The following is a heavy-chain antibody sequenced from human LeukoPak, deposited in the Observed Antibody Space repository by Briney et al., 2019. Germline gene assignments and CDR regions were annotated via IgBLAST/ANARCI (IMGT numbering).Heavy chain of an antibody. J-gene: IGHJ4*02. D-gene: IGHD3-10*01. CDR2: IYTSGST. CDR1: GGSISSYY. V-gene: IGHV4-4*07. CDR3: ARDNRGYYGSGSPKTQGGFDY. Sequence: PSETLSLTCTVSGGSISSYYWSWIRQPAGKGLEWIGRIYTSGSTNYNPSLKSRVTMSVDTSKNQFSLKLSSVTAADTAVYYCARDNRGYYGSGSPKTQGGFDYWGQGTLVTVSS.